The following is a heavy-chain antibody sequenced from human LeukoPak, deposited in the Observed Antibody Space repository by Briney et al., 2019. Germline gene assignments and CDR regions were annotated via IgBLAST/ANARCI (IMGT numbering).Heavy chain of an antibody. Sequence: ASVKVSCKASGYTFTTDYIHWVRQAPGQGLEWMGIINPSCGSTTYAQKFQGRVIMTGDTSTSTVYMELRSLRSEDTAVYYCARARGSGSYYGHDYYYYYYMDVWGQGTTVTVSS. CDR2: INPSCGST. CDR1: GYTFTTDY. CDR3: ARARGSGSYYGHDYYYYYYMDV. J-gene: IGHJ6*03. D-gene: IGHD3-10*01. V-gene: IGHV1-46*01.